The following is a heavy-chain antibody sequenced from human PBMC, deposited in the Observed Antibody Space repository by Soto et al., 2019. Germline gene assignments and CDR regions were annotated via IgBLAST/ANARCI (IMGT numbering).Heavy chain of an antibody. Sequence: EVQLLESGGGLVQPGGSLGLSCAASGFTFSSQTMSWVRQAPGKGLEWVSVISSSGSTSYTDSVEGRFTISKDSSKNTLYLQLNSLRVEDTAVYYCAKGARDVDSWGQGTLVTVSS. CDR2: ISSSGST. J-gene: IGHJ4*02. V-gene: IGHV3-23*01. CDR3: AKGARDVDS. CDR1: GFTFSSQT. D-gene: IGHD5-12*01.